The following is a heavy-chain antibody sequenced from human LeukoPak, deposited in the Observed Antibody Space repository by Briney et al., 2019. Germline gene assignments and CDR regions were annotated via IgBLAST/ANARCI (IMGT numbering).Heavy chain of an antibody. CDR2: INPNSSGT. J-gene: IGHJ6*02. D-gene: IGHD3-10*01. CDR3: ARGFGELFGTAMDV. V-gene: IGHV1-2*04. CDR1: GYTFTGYY. Sequence: ASVKVSCKASGYTFTGYYMHWVRQAPGQGLEWMGWINPNSSGTNYAQKFQGWVTMTRDTSISTAYMELSRLRSDDTAVYYCARGFGELFGTAMDVWGQGTTVTVSS.